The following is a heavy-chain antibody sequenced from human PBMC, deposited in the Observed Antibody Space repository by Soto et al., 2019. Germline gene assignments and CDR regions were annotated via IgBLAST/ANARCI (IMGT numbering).Heavy chain of an antibody. V-gene: IGHV1-69*04. D-gene: IGHD2-15*01. J-gene: IGHJ3*02. Sequence: SVKVSCKASGGTFSSYTISWVRQAPGQGLEWMGRIIPILGIANYAQKFQGRVTITADKSTSTAYMELSSLRSEDTAVYYCARDCSGGSCFDAFDIWGQGTMVTVSS. CDR3: ARDCSGGSCFDAFDI. CDR2: IIPILGIA. CDR1: GGTFSSYT.